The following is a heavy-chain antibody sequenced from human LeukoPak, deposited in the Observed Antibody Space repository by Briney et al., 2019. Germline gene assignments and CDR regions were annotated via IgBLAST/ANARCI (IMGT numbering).Heavy chain of an antibody. CDR3: ASGNSHAFDI. V-gene: IGHV3-21*01. CDR1: GFTFSSYS. CDR2: IGSSSSYI. Sequence: GGSLRLSCVASGFTFSSYSMNWVRQAPGKGLEWVSSIGSSSSYIYYADSVKGRFTISIDNAKNSLYLQMNSLRAEDTAVYYCASGNSHAFDIWGQGTMVTVSS. J-gene: IGHJ3*02.